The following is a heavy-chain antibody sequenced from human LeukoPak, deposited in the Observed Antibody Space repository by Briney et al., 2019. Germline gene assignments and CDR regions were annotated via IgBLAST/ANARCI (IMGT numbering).Heavy chain of an antibody. Sequence: ETLSLTCAVYGGSFSGYYWSWVRQAPGKGLEWVSAISGSGGSTYYADSVKGRFTISRGNSKNTLYLQMNSLRAEDTAVYYCAKGPAAAAGLIDYWGQGTLVTVSS. J-gene: IGHJ4*02. CDR3: AKGPAAAAGLIDY. CDR2: ISGSGGST. V-gene: IGHV3-23*01. D-gene: IGHD6-13*01. CDR1: GGSFSGYY.